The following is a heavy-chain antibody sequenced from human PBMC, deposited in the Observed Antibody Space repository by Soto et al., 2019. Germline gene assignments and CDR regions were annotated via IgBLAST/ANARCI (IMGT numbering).Heavy chain of an antibody. CDR1: GGSVSSGSYY. Sequence: KTSETLSLTCTVSGGSVSSGSYYWSWIRQPPGKGLEWIGYIYYSGSTNYNPTLKSRVTISVDTSKNQFSLKLSSVTAADTAVYYCAREPYDSSGYYGMDVWGQGTTVTVSS. J-gene: IGHJ6*02. CDR2: IYYSGST. D-gene: IGHD3-22*01. V-gene: IGHV4-61*01. CDR3: AREPYDSSGYYGMDV.